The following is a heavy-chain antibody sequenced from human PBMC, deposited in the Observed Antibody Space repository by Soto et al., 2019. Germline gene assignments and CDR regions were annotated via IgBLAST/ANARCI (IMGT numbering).Heavy chain of an antibody. Sequence: SETLSLTCTVSGGSISSYYWSWIRQPPGKGLEWIAYIYYSGSTDYNPSLKSRVTISVDRSKNQVSLKLSSVTVADTAVYFCARVYDFWSGYYWFDPWGQGTLVTVSS. D-gene: IGHD3-3*01. CDR1: GGSISSYY. V-gene: IGHV4-59*01. CDR3: ARVYDFWSGYYWFDP. J-gene: IGHJ5*02. CDR2: IYYSGST.